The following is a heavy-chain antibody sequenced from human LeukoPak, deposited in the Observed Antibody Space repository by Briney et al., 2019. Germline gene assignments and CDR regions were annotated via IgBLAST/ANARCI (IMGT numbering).Heavy chain of an antibody. J-gene: IGHJ4*02. CDR2: ISGSGDAT. CDR1: GFTFSDYY. D-gene: IGHD4-11*01. CDR3: ADSNYWYPNDY. V-gene: IGHV3-23*01. Sequence: GGSLRLSCAASGFTFSDYYMSWIRQAPGKGLEWVSSISGSGDATYYADSVKGRFTISRDNSKNTLYLQMNSLRAEDTAVYYCADSNYWYPNDYWGQGTLVTVSS.